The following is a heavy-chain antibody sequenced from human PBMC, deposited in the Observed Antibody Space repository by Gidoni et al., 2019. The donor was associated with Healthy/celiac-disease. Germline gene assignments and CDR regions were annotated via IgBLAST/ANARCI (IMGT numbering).Heavy chain of an antibody. V-gene: IGHV4-61*02. J-gene: IGHJ4*02. Sequence: QVQLQESGPGLVKPSQTLSLTCTVSGDSISSGSYYWSWIRQPAGKGLEWIGRIYTSGNTNYNPSLKSRVTISVDTSKNQFSLKLSSVTAADTAVYYCAREEAYCGGDCYDFDYWGQGTLVTVSS. D-gene: IGHD2-21*02. CDR2: IYTSGNT. CDR3: AREEAYCGGDCYDFDY. CDR1: GDSISSGSYY.